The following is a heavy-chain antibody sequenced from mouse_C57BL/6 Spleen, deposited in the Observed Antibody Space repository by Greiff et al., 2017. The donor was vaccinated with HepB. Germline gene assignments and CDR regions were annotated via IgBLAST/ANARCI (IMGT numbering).Heavy chain of an antibody. V-gene: IGHV5-4*01. CDR3: ARDRGYYGSSRHFDY. D-gene: IGHD1-1*01. CDR2: ISDGGSYT. CDR1: GFTFSSYA. J-gene: IGHJ2*01. Sequence: EVKLVESGGGLVKPGGSLKLSCAASGFTFSSYAMSWVRQTPEKRLEWVATISDGGSYTYYPDNVKGRFTISRDNAKNNLYLQMSHLKSEDTAMYYCARDRGYYGSSRHFDYWGQGTTLTVSS.